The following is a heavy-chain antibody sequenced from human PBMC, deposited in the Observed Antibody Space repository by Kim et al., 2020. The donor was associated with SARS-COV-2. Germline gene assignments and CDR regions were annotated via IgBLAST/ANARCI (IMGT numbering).Heavy chain of an antibody. V-gene: IGHV1-69*13. J-gene: IGHJ5*02. CDR1: GGSFNTYA. D-gene: IGHD4-17*01. CDR3: ARDPDGDFAKWFDP. Sequence: SVKVSCKTSGGSFNTYAMNWVRQAPGQGLEWMGRIIPIFGTTNYAQKFQGRVTITADEYTSTAYLELSSLTSDDTAVYYCARDPDGDFAKWFDPWGQGTPITVSS. CDR2: IIPIFGTT.